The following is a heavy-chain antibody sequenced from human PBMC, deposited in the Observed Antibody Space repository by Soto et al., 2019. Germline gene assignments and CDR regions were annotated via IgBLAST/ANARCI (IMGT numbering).Heavy chain of an antibody. V-gene: IGHV5-51*03. CDR3: ASAKNGDFYWDFDL. D-gene: IGHD4-17*01. CDR2: IYPAASHT. Sequence: EVQLVQSAAEVKKPGESLKISCKASGFRFTAYWIGWVRQMPGKGLEWMGIIYPAASHTIYSPSFQGQVTISADKSISTAYLQWNSLKDSDTAIYYCASAKNGDFYWDFDLWGRGTQVTVSS. CDR1: GFRFTAYW. J-gene: IGHJ2*01.